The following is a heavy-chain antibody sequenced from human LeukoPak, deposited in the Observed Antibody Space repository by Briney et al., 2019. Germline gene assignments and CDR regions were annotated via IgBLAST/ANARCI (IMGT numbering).Heavy chain of an antibody. D-gene: IGHD1-26*01. CDR2: ITSSGDNT. CDR1: GFSFSNYA. Sequence: GGSLRLSCAASGFSFSNYAVCWVRQAPGKGLQWVSCITSSGDNTYYADSVKGRFTISRDNSKNTLYLQMNSLRAEDTAVYYCARDPSIVVGRAEYFQHWGQGTLVTVSS. V-gene: IGHV3-23*01. CDR3: ARDPSIVVGRAEYFQH. J-gene: IGHJ1*01.